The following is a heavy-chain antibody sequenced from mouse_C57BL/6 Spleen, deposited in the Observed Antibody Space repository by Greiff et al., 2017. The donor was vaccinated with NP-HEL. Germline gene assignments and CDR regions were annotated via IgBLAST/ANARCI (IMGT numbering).Heavy chain of an antibody. CDR3: ARYRLRRGAWFAY. J-gene: IGHJ3*01. D-gene: IGHD2-4*01. V-gene: IGHV1-26*01. Sequence: EVQLQQSGPELVKPGASVKISCKASGYTFTDYYMNWVKQSHGKSLEWIGDINPNNGGTSYNQKFKGKATLTVDKSSSTAYMELRSLTSEDSAVYYCARYRLRRGAWFAYWGQGTLVTVSA. CDR1: GYTFTDYY. CDR2: INPNNGGT.